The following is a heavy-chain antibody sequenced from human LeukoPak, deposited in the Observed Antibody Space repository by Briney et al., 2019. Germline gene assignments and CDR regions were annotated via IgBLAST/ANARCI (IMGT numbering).Heavy chain of an antibody. CDR1: GYSIGIGYY. D-gene: IGHD3-22*01. CDR2: IYYSGST. J-gene: IGHJ5*02. V-gene: IGHV4-38-2*02. Sequence: IPSETLSLTCTVSGYSIGIGYYWGWIRQSPGKGLEWIGSIYYSGSTCYNPSLKSRVTISVDTSKNQFSLKLSSVTAADTAVYYCARQNDYYNNWFDPWGQGTLVTVSS. CDR3: ARQNDYYNNWFDP.